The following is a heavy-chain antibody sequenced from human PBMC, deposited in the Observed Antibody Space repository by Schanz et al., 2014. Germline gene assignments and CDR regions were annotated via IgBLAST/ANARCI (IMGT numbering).Heavy chain of an antibody. CDR1: GYTFSDSY. Sequence: QEQLVQSGAEVRKPGASVKVSCKASGYTFSDSYVHWVRQAPGQGLEWMGWISPYNGNTNYAQKLQGRVTMTADTSTSTAYMELRSLRSDDTAVYYCARAKRFGDMDVWGQGTTVTGSS. CDR3: ARAKRFGDMDV. J-gene: IGHJ6*02. V-gene: IGHV1-18*04. CDR2: ISPYNGNT. D-gene: IGHD3-10*01.